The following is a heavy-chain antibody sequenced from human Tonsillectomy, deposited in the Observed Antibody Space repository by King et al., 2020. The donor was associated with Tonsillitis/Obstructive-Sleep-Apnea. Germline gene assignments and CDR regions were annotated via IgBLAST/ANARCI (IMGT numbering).Heavy chain of an antibody. CDR1: GGSISSYY. V-gene: IGHV4-59*01. CDR2: MYPSGST. CDR3: AREFGVVPATIFDY. Sequence: VQLQESGPGLVKPSETLSLTCTVSGGSISSYYWNWIRQPPGKGLEWIGYMYPSGSTNYNPSLKSRVTIAVDTSKNQISLKLSFVTAADTAVYYCAREFGVVPATIFDYWGQGTLVTVSS. J-gene: IGHJ4*02. D-gene: IGHD2-2*01.